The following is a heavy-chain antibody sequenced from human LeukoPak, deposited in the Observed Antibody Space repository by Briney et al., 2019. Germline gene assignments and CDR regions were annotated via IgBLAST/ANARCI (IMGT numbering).Heavy chain of an antibody. J-gene: IGHJ3*01. Sequence: QAGGSLRLSCGASGFTFNNYVMNWVRQAPGKGLEWVSGISGSGGVRYYADSVKGRFIISRDNSKNTMYLEMNSLRAEDTAVYYCAKVDYYDSSGYYNIQGYVAFDVWGQGTMVTVSS. CDR2: ISGSGGVR. CDR3: AKVDYYDSSGYYNIQGYVAFDV. V-gene: IGHV3-23*01. CDR1: GFTFNNYV. D-gene: IGHD3-22*01.